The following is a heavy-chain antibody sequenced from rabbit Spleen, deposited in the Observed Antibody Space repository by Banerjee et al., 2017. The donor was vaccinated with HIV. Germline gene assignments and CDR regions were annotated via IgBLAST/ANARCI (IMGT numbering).Heavy chain of an antibody. D-gene: IGHD4-1*01. CDR2: INAVTGKA. CDR1: GFSFSFSYW. CDR3: ARVSETSGWGEDL. V-gene: IGHV1S40*01. J-gene: IGHJ4*01. Sequence: QSLEESGGALVKPGASLTLTCKASGFSFSFSYWICWVRQAPGKGLEWIACINAVTGKAVYASWAKGRFTISKTSSTTVTLQMTSLTVADTATYFCARVSETSGWGEDLWGPGTLVTVS.